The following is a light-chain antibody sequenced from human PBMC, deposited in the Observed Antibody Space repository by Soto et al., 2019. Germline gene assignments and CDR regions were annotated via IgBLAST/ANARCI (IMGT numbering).Light chain of an antibody. CDR3: NSYTSSSTLPYV. J-gene: IGLJ1*01. CDR1: SSDVGGYNY. Sequence: QSALTQPASVSGSPGQSVTISRTGTSSDVGGYNYVSWYQHHPGEAPKLMIYDVSNRPSGVSNRFSGSKSGNTASLTISGLQAEDEADYYCNSYTSSSTLPYVFGTGTKLTVL. CDR2: DVS. V-gene: IGLV2-14*03.